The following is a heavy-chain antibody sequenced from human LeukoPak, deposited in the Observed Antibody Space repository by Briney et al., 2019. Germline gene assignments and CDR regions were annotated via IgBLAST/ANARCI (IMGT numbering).Heavy chain of an antibody. J-gene: IGHJ4*02. V-gene: IGHV6-1*01. CDR2: TYYDSQWYR. CDR3: ARNYYGSGSYYTLDS. CDR1: GDSVSSNKAA. Sequence: SQTLSLTCTISGDSVSSNKAAWNWIRQSPSRGLEWLGRTYYDSQWYRDYAVSVKSRMTVNPDTSKNRFSLHLNSVTPEDTAVYYCARNYYGSGSYYTLDSWGPGTLITVSS. D-gene: IGHD3-10*01.